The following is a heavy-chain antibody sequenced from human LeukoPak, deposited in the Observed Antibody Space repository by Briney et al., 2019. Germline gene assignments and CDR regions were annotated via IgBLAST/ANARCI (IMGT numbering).Heavy chain of an antibody. CDR1: GGSISSYY. CDR2: IYYSGST. CDR3: AREQNIRGVIIIVDS. Sequence: PSETLSLTCTVSGGSISSYYWSWIRQPPGKGLEWIGYIYYSGSTNYNPSLKSRVTISVDTSKNQFSLKLSSVTAADTAVYYCAREQNIRGVIIIVDSWGQGTLVTVSS. D-gene: IGHD3-10*01. J-gene: IGHJ4*02. V-gene: IGHV4-59*12.